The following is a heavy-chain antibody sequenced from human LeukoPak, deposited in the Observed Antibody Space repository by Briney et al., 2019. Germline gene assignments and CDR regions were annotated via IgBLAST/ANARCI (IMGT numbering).Heavy chain of an antibody. J-gene: IGHJ3*02. D-gene: IGHD1-26*01. V-gene: IGHV4-4*02. CDR3: ASVGQQHLVRVFDI. CDR1: GGSISSSNW. CDR2: IYHSGST. Sequence: SETLSLTCAVSGGSISSSNWWSWVRQPPGKGLEWIGEIYHSGSTNYKPSLKSRVTISVDKSKNQFSLNLSSVTAADTAVYYCASVGQQHLVRVFDIWGQGTMVTVSS.